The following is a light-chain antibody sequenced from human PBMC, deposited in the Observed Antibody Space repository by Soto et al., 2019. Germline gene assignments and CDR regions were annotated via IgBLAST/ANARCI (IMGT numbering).Light chain of an antibody. CDR3: SSHTSTSTWV. V-gene: IGLV2-14*01. CDR2: EVG. J-gene: IGLJ3*02. Sequence: QSALTQPASVSGSPGQSITISCTGTSSDIGDYNYVSWYQQHPGKAPKLIIFEVGDRPSGVSNRFSGSKSGYTASLTISGLQAEDEADYYCSSHTSTSTWVFGAGTK. CDR1: SSDIGDYNY.